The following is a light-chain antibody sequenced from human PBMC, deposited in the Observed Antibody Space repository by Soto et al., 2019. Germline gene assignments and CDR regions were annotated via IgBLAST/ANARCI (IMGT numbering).Light chain of an antibody. V-gene: IGKV3-15*01. CDR3: QQYNNWPQT. Sequence: ERVMTQSPATLSVSPGERATLSCRASQSVSSNLAWYQQKPGQAPRLLIYGASTRATGIPARFSGSGSGTEFTLTISSLQSEDFAVYYCQQYNNWPQTLGQGTKVDIK. CDR1: QSVSSN. J-gene: IGKJ1*01. CDR2: GAS.